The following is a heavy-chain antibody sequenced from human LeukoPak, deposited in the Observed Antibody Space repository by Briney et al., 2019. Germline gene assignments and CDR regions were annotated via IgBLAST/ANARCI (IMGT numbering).Heavy chain of an antibody. J-gene: IGHJ4*02. Sequence: GGSLRLSCAASGFTFSSYSMNWVRQAPGKGLEWVSSISSSSSYIYYADSVKGRFTISRDNAKNSLYLQMNSLRAEDTAAYYCARDQGGGYSGYDRSQTESLHWGQGTLVTVSS. D-gene: IGHD5-12*01. CDR3: ARDQGGGYSGYDRSQTESLH. CDR2: ISSSSSYI. CDR1: GFTFSSYS. V-gene: IGHV3-21*01.